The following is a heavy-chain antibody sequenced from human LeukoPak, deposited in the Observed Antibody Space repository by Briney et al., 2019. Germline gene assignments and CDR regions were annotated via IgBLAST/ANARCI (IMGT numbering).Heavy chain of an antibody. CDR2: IKQDGSEK. V-gene: IGHV3-7*01. D-gene: IGHD2-21*02. CDR1: GFTFSSYS. CDR3: AREVTPYY. J-gene: IGHJ4*02. Sequence: GGSLRLSCAASGFTFSSYSMSWVRQAPGKGLEWVANIKQDGSEKYYVDSVKGRFTISRDNAKNSLYLQMNSLRAEDTAVYYCAREVTPYYWGQGTLVTVSS.